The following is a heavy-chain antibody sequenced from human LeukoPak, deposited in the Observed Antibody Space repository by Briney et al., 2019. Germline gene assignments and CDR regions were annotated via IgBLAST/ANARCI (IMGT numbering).Heavy chain of an antibody. J-gene: IGHJ4*02. D-gene: IGHD6-19*01. Sequence: GASVKVSCKASGYTFTGYYMHWVRQAPGQGLEWMGWINPNTGGTNFAQKFQGRVTMTRDTSISTAYMELSSLRSDDTAVYYCARALGVAVAGSAGYWGQGTLVTVSS. CDR1: GYTFTGYY. CDR2: INPNTGGT. CDR3: ARALGVAVAGSAGY. V-gene: IGHV1-2*02.